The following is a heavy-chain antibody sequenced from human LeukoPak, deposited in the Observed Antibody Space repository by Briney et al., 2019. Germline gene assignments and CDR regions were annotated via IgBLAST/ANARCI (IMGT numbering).Heavy chain of an antibody. Sequence: GGSLRLSCAASGFTFSAYSMNWVRQTPGKCLEWVSSISTSSSYIYYADSVKGRFTVSRDNAKNSLFLQMSSLRAEDTALYYCARDREMGTIRNGFDVWGQGTIVSVSS. D-gene: IGHD5-24*01. V-gene: IGHV3-21*01. CDR2: ISTSSSYI. CDR3: ARDREMGTIRNGFDV. CDR1: GFTFSAYS. J-gene: IGHJ3*01.